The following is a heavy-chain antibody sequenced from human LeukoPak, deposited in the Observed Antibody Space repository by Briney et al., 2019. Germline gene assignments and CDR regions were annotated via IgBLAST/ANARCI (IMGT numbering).Heavy chain of an antibody. Sequence: SETLSLTCTVSGGSISSYYWSWIRQPPGKGLEWLGYIYYSGSTNYTPSLKSRLTISVDTSKNQFSLKLSSVTAADTAVYYCASLNMAYSLDYWGQGTLVTVSS. J-gene: IGHJ4*02. CDR1: GGSISSYY. CDR2: IYYSGST. V-gene: IGHV4-59*01. CDR3: ASLNMAYSLDY. D-gene: IGHD2-15*01.